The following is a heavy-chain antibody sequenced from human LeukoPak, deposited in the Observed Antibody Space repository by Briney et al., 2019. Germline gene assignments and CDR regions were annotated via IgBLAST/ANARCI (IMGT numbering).Heavy chain of an antibody. CDR3: ARVSSSGDYYDN. Sequence: ASVKVSCKASGYTFTGYYMHWVRQAPGQGLEWMGWINPNGGGTNYAQKFQGRVTVTTDTSISTAYMELGGLRYDDTAVYYCARVSSSGDYYDNWGQGTLVTVSS. J-gene: IGHJ4*02. V-gene: IGHV1-2*02. CDR1: GYTFTGYY. D-gene: IGHD3-10*01. CDR2: INPNGGGT.